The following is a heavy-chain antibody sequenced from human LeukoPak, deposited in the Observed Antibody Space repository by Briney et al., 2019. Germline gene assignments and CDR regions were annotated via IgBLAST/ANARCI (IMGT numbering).Heavy chain of an antibody. D-gene: IGHD2-2*01. CDR2: ISGSGGST. J-gene: IGHJ5*02. CDR3: AKDRRYQLPPSWFDP. CDR1: GLTFSNYA. V-gene: IGHV3-23*01. Sequence: GGSLRLSCAASGLTFSNYAMSWVRQAPGKGLEWVSAISGSGGSTYYADSVKGRFTISRDNSKNTLYLQMNSLRAEDTAVYYCAKDRRYQLPPSWFDPWGQGTLVTVSS.